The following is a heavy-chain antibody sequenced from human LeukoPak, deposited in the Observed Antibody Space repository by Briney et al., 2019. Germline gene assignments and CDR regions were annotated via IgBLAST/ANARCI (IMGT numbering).Heavy chain of an antibody. CDR1: GFTFRNYW. V-gene: IGHV3-74*01. Sequence: GGSRRLSCVASGFTFRNYWMHWVRQAPGKGLVWVSRIKNDGSITSYAESVKGRSTISRDNAKNTLYLQMTSLRAEDTAVYYCAKSDWFDPWGQGTLVTVSS. J-gene: IGHJ5*02. CDR2: IKNDGSIT. CDR3: AKSDWFDP.